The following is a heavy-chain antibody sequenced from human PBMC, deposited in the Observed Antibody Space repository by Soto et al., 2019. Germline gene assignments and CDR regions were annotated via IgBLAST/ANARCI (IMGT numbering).Heavy chain of an antibody. D-gene: IGHD5-12*01. CDR2: ISYDGSNK. V-gene: IGHV3-30*18. J-gene: IGHJ6*02. CDR3: AKGRWLWDYYYYYGMDV. Sequence: QVQLVESGGGVVQPGRSLRLSCAASGFTFSSYGMHWVRQAPGKGLEWVAVISYDGSNKYYADSVKGRFTISRDNSKNTLYLQMNSLRAEDTAVYYCAKGRWLWDYYYYYGMDVWGQGTTVTVSS. CDR1: GFTFSSYG.